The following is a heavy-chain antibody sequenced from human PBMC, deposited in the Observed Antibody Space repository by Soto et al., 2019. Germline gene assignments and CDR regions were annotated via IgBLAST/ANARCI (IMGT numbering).Heavy chain of an antibody. CDR2: IIPILGIA. CDR1: GGTFSSYT. CDR3: ARDCSGGSCYLNHDAFDI. D-gene: IGHD2-15*01. J-gene: IGHJ3*02. V-gene: IGHV1-69*08. Sequence: QVQLVQSGAEVKKPGSSVKVSCKASGGTFSSYTISWVRQAPGQGLEWMGRIIPILGIANYAQKLQGRVTITADKSTSTAYMELSSLRSEDTAVYYCARDCSGGSCYLNHDAFDIWGQGTMVTVSS.